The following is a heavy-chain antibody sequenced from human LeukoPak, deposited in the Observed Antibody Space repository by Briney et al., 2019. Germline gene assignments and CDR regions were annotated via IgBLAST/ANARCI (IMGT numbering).Heavy chain of an antibody. Sequence: PGRSLRLSCTVSGFPFTDYVIHWVRQAQGKGLEWAAVTSADESIKIYNDSVRGRFTISRDNAKNSLYLQMNSLRAEDTAVYYCARVSAEWLLFYWGQGTLVTVSS. CDR1: GFPFTDYV. V-gene: IGHV3-30-3*01. J-gene: IGHJ4*02. CDR2: TSADESIK. D-gene: IGHD3-3*01. CDR3: ARVSAEWLLFY.